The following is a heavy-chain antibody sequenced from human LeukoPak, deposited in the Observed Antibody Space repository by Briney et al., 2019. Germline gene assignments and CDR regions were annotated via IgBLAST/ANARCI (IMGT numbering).Heavy chain of an antibody. D-gene: IGHD5-18*01. CDR1: VFSFGSNW. J-gene: IGHJ5*02. CDR3: ASTANNWFDP. CDR2: IKPDASEK. V-gene: IGHV3-7*05. Sequence: GGSLRLSCAASVFSFGSNWMSWVRQAPEKGLEWVAVIKPDASEKYYVDSLKGRFTISRDNAKNSLFLQMNSLRVEDTAVYYCASTANNWFDPWGQGTLVTVSS.